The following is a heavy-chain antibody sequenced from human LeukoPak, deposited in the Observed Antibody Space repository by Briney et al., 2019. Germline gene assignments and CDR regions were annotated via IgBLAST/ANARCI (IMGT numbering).Heavy chain of an antibody. J-gene: IGHJ5*02. CDR3: ARLTDQHIVVVPAAIRGGFYNWFDP. CDR1: GGSFSGYY. Sequence: PSETLSLTCAVYGGSFSGYYWSWIRQPPGKGLEWIGEINHSGSTNYNPSLKSRVTISVDTSKNQFSLKLSSVTAADTAVYYCARLTDQHIVVVPAAIRGGFYNWFDPWGQGTLVTVSS. CDR2: INHSGST. D-gene: IGHD2-2*02. V-gene: IGHV4-34*01.